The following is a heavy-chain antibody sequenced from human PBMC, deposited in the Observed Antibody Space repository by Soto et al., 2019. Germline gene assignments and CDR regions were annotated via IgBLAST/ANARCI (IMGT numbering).Heavy chain of an antibody. CDR3: ARVHYYYDSSGYFPY. CDR2: ISYDGSNK. CDR1: GFTFSSYA. D-gene: IGHD3-22*01. V-gene: IGHV3-30-3*01. Sequence: QVQLVESGGGVVQPGRSLRLSCAASGFTFSSYAMHWVRQAPGKGLEWVAVISYDGSNKYYADSVKGRFTISRDNSKNTLYLQMNSRRAEDTAVYYCARVHYYYDSSGYFPYWGQGTLVTVSS. J-gene: IGHJ4*02.